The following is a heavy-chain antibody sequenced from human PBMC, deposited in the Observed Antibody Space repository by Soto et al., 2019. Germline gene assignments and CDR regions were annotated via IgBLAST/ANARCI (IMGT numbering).Heavy chain of an antibody. CDR3: ARWRDVVANHDS. CDR1: GYTFIDYY. CDR2: INPNSGAS. Sequence: ASVKVSCKTSGYTFIDYYVHWIRQAPGQGLEWVGWINPNSGASNYAQNFQGRVTMTRDRSSSTVYMELTGLRSDDTAVYYCARWRDVVANHDSWGQGTLVTGLL. V-gene: IGHV1-2*02. J-gene: IGHJ4*02. D-gene: IGHD5-12*01.